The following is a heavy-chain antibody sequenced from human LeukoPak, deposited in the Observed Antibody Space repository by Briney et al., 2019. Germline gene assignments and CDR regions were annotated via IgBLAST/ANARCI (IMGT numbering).Heavy chain of an antibody. CDR2: IGTSGDT. Sequence: PGGSLRLSCAASGFTFSGYAMTWVRQAPGKGPEWVSTIGTSGDTYYADSVKGRFTISRDNSNNALYLHMNSLRAEDAAVYYCAKSKIVQGRGYFDLWGRGTLVTVSS. D-gene: IGHD1-26*01. CDR3: AKSKIVQGRGYFDL. J-gene: IGHJ2*01. V-gene: IGHV3-23*01. CDR1: GFTFSGYA.